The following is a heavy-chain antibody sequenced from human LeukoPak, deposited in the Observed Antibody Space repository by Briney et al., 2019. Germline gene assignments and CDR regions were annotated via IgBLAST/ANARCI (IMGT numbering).Heavy chain of an antibody. CDR1: GGSISSGDYY. CDR2: IYYSGST. Sequence: PSQTLSLTCTVSGGSISSGDYYWSWIRQPPGKGLEWIEYIYYSGSTYYNPSLKSRVTISVDTSKNQFSLKLSSVTAADTAVYYCARGCSSTSCPVDYWGQGTLVTVSS. V-gene: IGHV4-30-4*01. J-gene: IGHJ4*02. D-gene: IGHD2-2*01. CDR3: ARGCSSTSCPVDY.